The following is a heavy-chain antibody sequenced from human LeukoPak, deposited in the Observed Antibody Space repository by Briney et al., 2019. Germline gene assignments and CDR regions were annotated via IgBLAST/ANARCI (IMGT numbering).Heavy chain of an antibody. D-gene: IGHD3-10*01. CDR2: VYHSGST. J-gene: IGHJ4*02. CDR1: GGSISSSYW. Sequence: SETLSLTCAVSGGSISSSYWWSWVRQPPGKGLEWIGEVYHSGSTNYNPSLKSRVTISVDTSKNQFSLKLTSVTPADTAVYYCARTAKYYYGSETYYFFDYWGQGTLVTVSS. V-gene: IGHV4-4*02. CDR3: ARTAKYYYGSETYYFFDY.